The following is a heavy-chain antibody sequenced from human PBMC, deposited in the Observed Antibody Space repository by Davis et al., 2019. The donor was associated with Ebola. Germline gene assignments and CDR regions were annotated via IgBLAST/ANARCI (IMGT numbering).Heavy chain of an antibody. CDR2: IYYSGST. CDR1: GGSISSSSYY. CDR3: ARGYDYIWGSYRPRGVYFDY. D-gene: IGHD3-16*02. Sequence: SETLSLTCTVSGGSISSSSYYWGWIRQPPGKGLEWIGSIYYSGSTYYNPSLKSRVTISVDTSKNQFSLKLSSVTAADTAVYYCARGYDYIWGSYRPRGVYFDYWGQGTLVTVSS. V-gene: IGHV4-39*01. J-gene: IGHJ4*02.